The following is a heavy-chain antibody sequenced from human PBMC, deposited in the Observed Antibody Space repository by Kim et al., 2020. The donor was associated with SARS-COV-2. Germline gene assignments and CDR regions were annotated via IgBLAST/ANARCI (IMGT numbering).Heavy chain of an antibody. V-gene: IGHV4-34*01. CDR3: AKVRGVTVLLGYYYYGMDV. CDR2: INHSGST. Sequence: ETLSPTCAVYGGSFSGYYWSWIRQPPGKGLEWIGEINHSGSTNYNPSLKSRVTISVDTSKNQFSLKLSSVTAADTAVYYCAKVRGVTVLLGYYYYGMDVWGQGTTVTVSS. CDR1: GGSFSGYY. D-gene: IGHD3-10*01. J-gene: IGHJ6*02.